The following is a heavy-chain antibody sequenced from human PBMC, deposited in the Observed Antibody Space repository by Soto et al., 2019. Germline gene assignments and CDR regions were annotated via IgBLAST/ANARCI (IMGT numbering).Heavy chain of an antibody. CDR2: IRSKAYGGTT. CDR1: GFTFGEYA. J-gene: IGHJ4*02. Sequence: GGSLRLSCTASGFTFGEYAMSWVRQAPGKGLEWVGFIRSKAYGGTTEYAASVKGRFTISRDDSKSIAYLQMNSLKTEDTAVYYCTRGSRPITMIVVVIFDYWGQGTLVTVSS. CDR3: TRGSRPITMIVVVIFDY. V-gene: IGHV3-49*04. D-gene: IGHD3-22*01.